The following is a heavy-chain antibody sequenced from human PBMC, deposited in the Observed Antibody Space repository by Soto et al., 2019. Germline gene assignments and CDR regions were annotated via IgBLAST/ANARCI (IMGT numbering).Heavy chain of an antibody. CDR2: IIPIFGTA. CDR3: ARARDYGAPGAFDI. J-gene: IGHJ3*02. V-gene: IGHV1-69*13. D-gene: IGHD4-17*01. Sequence: SVKVSCKASGGTFSGYAISWVRQAPGQGLEWMGGIIPIFGTANYAQKFQGRVTITADESTSTAYMELSSLRSEDTAVYYCARARDYGAPGAFDIWGQGTMVTVSS. CDR1: GGTFSGYA.